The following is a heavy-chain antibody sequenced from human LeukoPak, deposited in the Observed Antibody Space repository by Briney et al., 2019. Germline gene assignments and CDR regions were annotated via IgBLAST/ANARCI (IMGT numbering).Heavy chain of an antibody. J-gene: IGHJ4*02. CDR3: ARHDRNSGRYYDFDY. D-gene: IGHD1-26*01. Sequence: SSETLSLTCTVSGGSIRSSSYYWGWIRQPPGKGLEWIGSIYYSGSTYYNASLKSRGTISVDTSKNQFSLKLNSVTAADTAVYYCARHDRNSGRYYDFDYWGQGTLVTVSS. V-gene: IGHV4-39*01. CDR1: GGSIRSSSYY. CDR2: IYYSGST.